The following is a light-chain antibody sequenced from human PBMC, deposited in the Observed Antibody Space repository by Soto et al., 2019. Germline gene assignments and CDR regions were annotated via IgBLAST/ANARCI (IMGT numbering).Light chain of an antibody. V-gene: IGKV1-12*01. CDR1: QGVSTW. CDR2: TAS. CDR3: QQAASFPIT. J-gene: IGKJ5*01. Sequence: DIQMTQSPSSLSASLGDRFTITCRASQGVSTWLAWYQQKPGKAPNLLIYTASSLQSGVPSRFSGSGSGTDFTLTINGLQPEDFATYYCQQAASFPITFGQGTRLEI.